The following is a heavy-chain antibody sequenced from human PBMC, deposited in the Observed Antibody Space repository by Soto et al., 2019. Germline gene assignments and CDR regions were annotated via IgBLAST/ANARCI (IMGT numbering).Heavy chain of an antibody. V-gene: IGHV3-30-3*01. CDR3: ARSRNGAVPDSINF. Sequence: GGSLRLSCAASGFTFSRYAMHWVRQAPGEGLEWVAVISRDGSSKYYGDSVKGRFTVSRDNSNNTLYLSMTSLRPDDTAVLYCARSRNGAVPDSINFWGQGTLVTV. CDR1: GFTFSRYA. J-gene: IGHJ4*02. D-gene: IGHD2-8*01. CDR2: ISRDGSSK.